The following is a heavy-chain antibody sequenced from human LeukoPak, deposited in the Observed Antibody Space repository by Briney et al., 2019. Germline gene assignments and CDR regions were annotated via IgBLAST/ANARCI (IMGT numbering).Heavy chain of an antibody. CDR2: ISGSGGST. J-gene: IGHJ4*02. CDR3: AKQAGGSGSYYYY. CDR1: GFTFSNYA. Sequence: GGSLRLSCAASGFTFSNYAITWVRQAPGKGLEWVSAISGSGGSTYYADSVKGRLTISRDNSKNTLYLQMSSLRAEDTAVYYCAKQAGGSGSYYYYWGQGTLVTVSS. V-gene: IGHV3-23*01. D-gene: IGHD3-10*01.